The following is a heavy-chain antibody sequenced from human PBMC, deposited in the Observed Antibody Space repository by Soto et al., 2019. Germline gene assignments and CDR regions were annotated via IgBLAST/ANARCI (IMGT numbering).Heavy chain of an antibody. Sequence: QVQLVQSGAEVKNSGASVKVSCKASGYTFTSYGFSWVRQAPGQGLEWMGWISASNGNTNYAQKLQGRVTMTTDTSTGTAYMELRSLRSDDTATYYCAREPPMIVVAPYYYYGMDVWGQGTTVTVSS. V-gene: IGHV1-18*01. D-gene: IGHD3-22*01. CDR3: AREPPMIVVAPYYYYGMDV. CDR1: GYTFTSYG. J-gene: IGHJ6*02. CDR2: ISASNGNT.